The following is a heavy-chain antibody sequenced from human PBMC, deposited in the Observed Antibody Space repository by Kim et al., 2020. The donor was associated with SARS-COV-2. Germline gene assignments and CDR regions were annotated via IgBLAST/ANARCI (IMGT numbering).Heavy chain of an antibody. Sequence: RFTISRDNSKNTLYLQMNSLRAEDTAVYYCARDGRRDGYKLVYYYGMDVWGQGTTVTVSS. V-gene: IGHV3-30*07. J-gene: IGHJ6*02. CDR3: ARDGRRDGYKLVYYYGMDV. D-gene: IGHD5-12*01.